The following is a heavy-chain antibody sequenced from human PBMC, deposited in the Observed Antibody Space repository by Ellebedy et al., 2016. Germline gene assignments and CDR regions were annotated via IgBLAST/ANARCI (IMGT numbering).Heavy chain of an antibody. V-gene: IGHV3-11*04. D-gene: IGHD2-2*02. CDR2: ISSSGGAS. Sequence: GGSLRLXXAASGFTFSDHYMSWVRQAPGKGLEWVSYISSSGGASYYADSVKGRFTISRDNAKNSLYLQMNSLRAEDTAVYYCARIVVVPAAIRNDAFDIWGQGTMVTVSS. J-gene: IGHJ3*02. CDR3: ARIVVVPAAIRNDAFDI. CDR1: GFTFSDHY.